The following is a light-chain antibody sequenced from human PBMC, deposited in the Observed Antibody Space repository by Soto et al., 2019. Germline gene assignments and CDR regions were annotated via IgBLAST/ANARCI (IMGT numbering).Light chain of an antibody. Sequence: EIVLTQSPATVSLSPGERATLSCRASQSVNSSLAWYQQKRGQAPRLLIYDASNRATGIPARFSGSGSGTDFTLTISSLEPEDFAIYYCQQRSNWPLTFGGGTKVEIK. CDR1: QSVNSS. CDR3: QQRSNWPLT. J-gene: IGKJ4*01. V-gene: IGKV3-11*01. CDR2: DAS.